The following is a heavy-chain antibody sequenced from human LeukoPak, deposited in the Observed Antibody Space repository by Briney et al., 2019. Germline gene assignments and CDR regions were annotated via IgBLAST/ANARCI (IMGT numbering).Heavy chain of an antibody. CDR3: ARDTTVTNDAFDI. D-gene: IGHD4-17*01. V-gene: IGHV4-34*01. J-gene: IGHJ3*02. Sequence: PSETLSLTCAVYGGSFSGYFWSWIRQPPGKGLEWIGEINHSGSTNYNPSLKRRVTISVDTSKNQFSLKLSSVTAADTAVYYCARDTTVTNDAFDIWGQGTMVTVSS. CDR2: INHSGST. CDR1: GGSFSGYF.